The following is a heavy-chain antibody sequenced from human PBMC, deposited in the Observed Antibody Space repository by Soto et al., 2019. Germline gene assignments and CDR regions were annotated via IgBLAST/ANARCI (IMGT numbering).Heavy chain of an antibody. CDR2: INAGNGNT. D-gene: IGHD3-10*01. J-gene: IGHJ4*02. CDR3: ARDFNYGPGDY. V-gene: IGHV1-3*05. CDR1: GYTFISYA. Sequence: QVQLVQSGAEEKKPGASVKVSCKASGYTFISYAMYWVRQAPGQRLEWMGWINAGNGNTKYSQKFQGRVTITRDTSASTAYMELSSLRSEDTAVYYCARDFNYGPGDYWGQGTLVTVSS.